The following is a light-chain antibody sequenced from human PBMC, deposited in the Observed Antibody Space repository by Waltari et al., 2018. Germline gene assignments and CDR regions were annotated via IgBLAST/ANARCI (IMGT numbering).Light chain of an antibody. V-gene: IGLV2-14*01. Sequence: QSALTQPASVSGSPGQSITISCTGTSTDVDSYNYVSWYQQHPGKAPKLIIYEVTDRPPGVSNRFSGSKSGNTASLTIAGLQAEDEADDYCSSYTLSSNLEVFGGGTKLTVL. CDR3: SSYTLSSNLEV. CDR1: STDVDSYNY. J-gene: IGLJ2*01. CDR2: EVT.